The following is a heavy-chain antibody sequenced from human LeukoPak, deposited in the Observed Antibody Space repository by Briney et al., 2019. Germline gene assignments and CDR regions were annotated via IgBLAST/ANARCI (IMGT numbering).Heavy chain of an antibody. J-gene: IGHJ4*02. CDR1: GFTFSTYA. CDR3: AKTGSSRFDY. CDR2: ISGSGAST. Sequence: GGSLRLSCAASGFTFSTYAMSWVRQAPGKGLEWVSEISGSGASTYYADSVKGRFTISRDNSKNTLYLQMNTLRAEDTAVYYCAKTGSSRFDYWGQGTLVTVSS. D-gene: IGHD1-26*01. V-gene: IGHV3-23*01.